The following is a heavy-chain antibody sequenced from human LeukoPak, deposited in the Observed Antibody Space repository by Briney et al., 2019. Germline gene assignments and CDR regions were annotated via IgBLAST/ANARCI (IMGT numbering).Heavy chain of an antibody. D-gene: IGHD2-15*01. V-gene: IGHV4-31*03. CDR1: GGSISSGAYY. CDR2: IYFSGST. J-gene: IGHJ5*02. CDR3: ARLNCSGGSCYSVDH. Sequence: SETLSLTCTVSGGSISSGAYYWSWIRQHPGKGLEWIGDIYFSGSTYSTPSLKSRLTISVDTYKNQFSLKLSSVTAADTAVYYCARLNCSGGSCYSVDHWGQGTLVTVSS.